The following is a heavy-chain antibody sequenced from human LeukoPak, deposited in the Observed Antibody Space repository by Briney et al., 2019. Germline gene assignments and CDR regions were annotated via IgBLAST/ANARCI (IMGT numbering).Heavy chain of an antibody. D-gene: IGHD5-18*01. CDR3: APRGDIEHSYGYGKWFDP. J-gene: IGHJ5*02. Sequence: KSSETLSLTCAVYGGSFSGYYWSWIRQPPGKGLEWIGEINHSGSTNYNASLKSRVTISVDTSKNQFSLRLSSVTAADTAVYYRAPRGDIEHSYGYGKWFDPWGQGTRVTVSS. CDR1: GGSFSGYY. V-gene: IGHV4-34*01. CDR2: INHSGST.